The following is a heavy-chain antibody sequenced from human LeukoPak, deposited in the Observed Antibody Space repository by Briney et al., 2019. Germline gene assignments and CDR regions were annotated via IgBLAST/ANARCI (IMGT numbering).Heavy chain of an antibody. CDR1: GYIFSSYG. J-gene: IGHJ4*02. CDR2: ISAYNGNT. CDR3: ARKPGTSSALYYFDY. D-gene: IGHD3-22*01. V-gene: IGHV1-18*01. Sequence: ASVKVSCKASGYIFSSYGITWVRQAPGQGLEWMGWISAYNGNTNYAQRFQGRVTMTTDTSTNTAYMELTSLKSDDTAVYYCARKPGTSSALYYFDYWGQGTLVTVSS.